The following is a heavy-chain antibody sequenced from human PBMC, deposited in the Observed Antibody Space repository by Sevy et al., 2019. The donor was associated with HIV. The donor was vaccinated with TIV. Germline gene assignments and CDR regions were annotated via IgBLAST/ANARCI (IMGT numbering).Heavy chain of an antibody. V-gene: IGHV3-11*06. Sequence: GGSLRLSCAASGFTFSDYYMSWIRQAPGKGLEWVSYISSSSSYTNYADSVKGRFTISRDNAKNSLYLQMNSLRAEDTAVYYCVRDENSSGWSGVAFDIWGQGTMVTVSS. D-gene: IGHD6-19*01. CDR1: GFTFSDYY. CDR3: VRDENSSGWSGVAFDI. CDR2: ISSSSSYT. J-gene: IGHJ3*02.